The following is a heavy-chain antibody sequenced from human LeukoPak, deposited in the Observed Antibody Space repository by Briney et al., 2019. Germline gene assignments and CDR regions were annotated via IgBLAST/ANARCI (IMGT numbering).Heavy chain of an antibody. Sequence: GGSLRLSCAASGFTFSTYWMTWVRQAPGKGLEWVANINQGGSESYYVDSVKGRFTISRDNAKNSLYLQMSSLRAEDTAVYYCTRVEETATTAAIIRKYSYYYYYMDVWGKGNTVTVSS. D-gene: IGHD4-11*01. J-gene: IGHJ6*03. CDR3: TRVEETATTAAIIRKYSYYYYYMDV. V-gene: IGHV3-7*01. CDR2: INQGGSES. CDR1: GFTFSTYW.